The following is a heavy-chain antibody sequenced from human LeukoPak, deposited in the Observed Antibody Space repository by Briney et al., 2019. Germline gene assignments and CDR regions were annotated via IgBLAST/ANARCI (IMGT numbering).Heavy chain of an antibody. CDR2: IYYSGST. J-gene: IGHJ6*02. V-gene: IGHV4-59*01. CDR3: ARARTDYYYYYGMDV. D-gene: IGHD1-14*01. CDR1: GGSISSYY. Sequence: SETLSLTCTVSGGSISSYYWGWIRQPPGKGLEWIGDIYYSGSTNYNPSLKSRVTISVDTSKNQFSLKLSSVTAADTAVYYCARARTDYYYYYGMDVWGQGTTVTVSS.